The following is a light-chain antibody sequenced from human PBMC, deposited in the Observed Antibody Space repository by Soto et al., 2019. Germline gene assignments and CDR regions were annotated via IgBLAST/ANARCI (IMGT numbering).Light chain of an antibody. CDR1: SSNVGAGYD. J-gene: IGLJ2*01. CDR3: QSYDSSLRVV. Sequence: QSVLTQPPSVSGAPGQRVTISCTGSSSNVGAGYDVHWYQQHPGTAPKLLIYGNSNRPSGVPDRFSGSKSGTSASLAITGLQAEDEADYYCQSYDSSLRVVFGGGTKVTVL. V-gene: IGLV1-40*01. CDR2: GNS.